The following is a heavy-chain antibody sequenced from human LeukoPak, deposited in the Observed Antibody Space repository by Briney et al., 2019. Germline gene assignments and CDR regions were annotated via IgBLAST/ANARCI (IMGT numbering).Heavy chain of an antibody. CDR1: GYTFTNYA. D-gene: IGHD2-2*01. J-gene: IGHJ5*02. CDR3: ARTLFGDQYQLLRNWFDP. Sequence: GASVKVSCKASGYTFTNYAMNWVRQAPGQGLEWMGWINTDTGNPTYAQGFTGRLVFSLDTSASTAYLQISSLKAEDTAIYYCARTLFGDQYQLLRNWFDPWGQGTLVTVSS. CDR2: INTDTGNP. V-gene: IGHV7-4-1*02.